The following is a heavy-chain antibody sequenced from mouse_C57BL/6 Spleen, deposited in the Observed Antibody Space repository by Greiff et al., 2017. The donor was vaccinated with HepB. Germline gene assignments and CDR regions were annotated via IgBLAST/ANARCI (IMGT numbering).Heavy chain of an antibody. CDR1: GYTFTSYW. CDR2: IDPSDSYT. V-gene: IGHV1-69*01. D-gene: IGHD2-12*01. CDR3: ARCYFHTYFDV. Sequence: QVQLQQPGAELVMPGASVKLSCKASGYTFTSYWMHWVKPRPGQGLEWIGEIDPSDSYTNYNQKFKGKSTLTVDKSSSTAYMQLSSLTSEDSAVYYCARCYFHTYFDVWGTGTTVTVAS. J-gene: IGHJ1*03.